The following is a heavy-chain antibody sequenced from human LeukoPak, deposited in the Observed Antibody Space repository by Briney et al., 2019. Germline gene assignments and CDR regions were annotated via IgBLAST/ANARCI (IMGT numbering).Heavy chain of an antibody. D-gene: IGHD1-26*01. CDR1: GYTFTGYY. CDR3: ARVAVGASYFDY. J-gene: IGHJ4*02. CDR2: MNPNSGNT. V-gene: IGHV1-8*03. Sequence: ASVKVSCKASGYTFTGYYMHWVRQATGRGLEWMGWMNPNSGNTGYAQKFQGRVTITRNTSISTAYMELSSLRSEDTAVYYCARVAVGASYFDYWGQGTLVTVSS.